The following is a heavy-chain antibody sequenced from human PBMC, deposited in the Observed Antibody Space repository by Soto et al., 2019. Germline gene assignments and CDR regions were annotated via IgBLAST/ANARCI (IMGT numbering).Heavy chain of an antibody. V-gene: IGHV3-23*01. CDR3: AKDRKRWFGELLFHHFDY. J-gene: IGHJ4*02. Sequence: EVQLLESGGGLVQPGGSLRLSCAASGFTFSSYAMSWVRQAPGKGLEWVSAISGSGGSTYYADSVKGRFTISRDNSKKTVYLQMNSLRAEDPAVYYCAKDRKRWFGELLFHHFDYWGQGTLVTVSS. D-gene: IGHD3-10*01. CDR1: GFTFSSYA. CDR2: ISGSGGST.